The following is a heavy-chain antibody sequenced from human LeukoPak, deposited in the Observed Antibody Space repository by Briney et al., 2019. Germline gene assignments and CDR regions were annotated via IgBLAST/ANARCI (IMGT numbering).Heavy chain of an antibody. CDR3: ARGSGLMGIAVAGRSR. CDR1: GFTFSSYA. D-gene: IGHD6-19*01. V-gene: IGHV3-30-3*01. CDR2: ISYDGSNK. Sequence: GRSLRLSCAASGFTFSSYAMHWVRQAPGKGLEWVAVISYDGSNKYYADSVKGRFTISRDNSKNTLYLQMNSLRAEDTAVYYCARGSGLMGIAVAGRSRWGQGTLVTVSS. J-gene: IGHJ4*02.